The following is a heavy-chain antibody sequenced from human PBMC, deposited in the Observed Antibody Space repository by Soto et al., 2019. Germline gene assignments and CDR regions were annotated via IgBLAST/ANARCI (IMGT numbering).Heavy chain of an antibody. CDR2: LYYSGST. J-gene: IGHJ6*02. CDR1: GGSISSGSYY. D-gene: IGHD3-10*01. CDR3: ATRTDYYYGSGSLGGMDV. Sequence: QVQLQESGPGLVKPSQTLSLTCTVSGGSISSGSYYWSWIRQLPGKGLEWIGYLYYSGSTYYNPSLKSRVTISVDTSKNQFSLKLNFVTAADTAVYYCATRTDYYYGSGSLGGMDVWGQGTTVTVSS. V-gene: IGHV4-31*03.